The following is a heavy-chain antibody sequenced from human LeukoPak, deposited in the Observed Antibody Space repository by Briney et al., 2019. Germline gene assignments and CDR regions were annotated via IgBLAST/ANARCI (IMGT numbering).Heavy chain of an antibody. CDR2: IRYDGSNK. V-gene: IGHV3-30*02. CDR3: AKQYSSSWYGYFDH. J-gene: IGHJ4*02. Sequence: PGGSLRLSCAASGFTFSSYGMHWVRQAPGKGLEWVAFIRYDGSNKYYADSVKGRFTISRDNSKNTLYLQMNSLRAEDTAVYYCAKQYSSSWYGYFDHWGQGTLVTVSS. D-gene: IGHD6-13*01. CDR1: GFTFSSYG.